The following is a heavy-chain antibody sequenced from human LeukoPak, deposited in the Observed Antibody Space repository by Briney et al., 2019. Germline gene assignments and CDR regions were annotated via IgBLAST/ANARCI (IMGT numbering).Heavy chain of an antibody. CDR1: GFTFSDYY. CDR3: ARAPYPSCNDASCYPLDY. CDR2: ISSSGSTI. Sequence: GGSLRLSCAASGFTFSDYYMSWIRQAPGKGLEWVSYISSSGSTIYYADSVKGRFTISRDNAKNSLYLQMNSLRAEDTAVYYCARAPYPSCNDASCYPLDYWGQGTLVTVSS. J-gene: IGHJ4*02. D-gene: IGHD2-15*01. V-gene: IGHV3-11*04.